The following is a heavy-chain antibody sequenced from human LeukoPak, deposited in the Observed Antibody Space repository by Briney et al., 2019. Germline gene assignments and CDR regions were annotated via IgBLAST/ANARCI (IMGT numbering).Heavy chain of an antibody. CDR2: IKQGGSEK. J-gene: IGHJ4*02. CDR1: GFTFNYYW. D-gene: IGHD3-10*01. V-gene: IGHV3-7*04. Sequence: GGSLRLSCAASGFTFNYYWMTWVRQAPGKGLEWVGNIKQGGSEKYYGDSVKGRFTISRDNAKSSLSLEMNSLRAEDTALYYCARDGYASGSHDYWGQGTLVTVSS. CDR3: ARDGYASGSHDY.